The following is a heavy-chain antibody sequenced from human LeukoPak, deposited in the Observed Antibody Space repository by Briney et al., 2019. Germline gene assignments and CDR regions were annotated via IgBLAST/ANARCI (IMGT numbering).Heavy chain of an antibody. CDR2: ISGSGDST. Sequence: PGGSLRLSCAASGFTFSNYDMSWVRQAPGKGLEWVSGISGSGDSTYYGDSVQGRFTISRDNSKNTLYLQMNTLRAEDTAVYYCAKEKQRNFDYWGQGTLVTVSS. J-gene: IGHJ4*02. V-gene: IGHV3-23*01. CDR1: GFTFSNYD. CDR3: AKEKQRNFDY.